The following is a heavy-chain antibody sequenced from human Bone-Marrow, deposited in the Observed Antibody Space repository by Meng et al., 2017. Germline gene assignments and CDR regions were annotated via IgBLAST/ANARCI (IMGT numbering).Heavy chain of an antibody. J-gene: IGHJ3*02. CDR3: ARVECGSSCNDAFDI. D-gene: IGHD6-13*01. V-gene: IGHV1-8*03. CDR1: GYTFTSYD. Sequence: ASLKVSCKASGYTFTSYDINWVRQATGQGLEWRGWMNPNSGNTGYAQKFQGRVTITRSTYISTAYMELSSMISEDTAVYYCARVECGSSCNDAFDIWGQGTMVTVSS. CDR2: MNPNSGNT.